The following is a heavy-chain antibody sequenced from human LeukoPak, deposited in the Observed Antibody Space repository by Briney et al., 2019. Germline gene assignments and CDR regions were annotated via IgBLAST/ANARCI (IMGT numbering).Heavy chain of an antibody. CDR3: ARDAYYYDSSGTYGMDV. D-gene: IGHD3-22*01. CDR2: SYYSGST. CDR1: GGSLSSYY. Sequence: SETLSLTCTVSGGSLSSYYWSWLRQPPGKGLEGIGYSYYSGSTNYNPSLRSRVTISVDTSKNQFSLKLSSVTAADTAVYYCARDAYYYDSSGTYGMDVWGQGTTVTVSS. J-gene: IGHJ6*02. V-gene: IGHV4-59*01.